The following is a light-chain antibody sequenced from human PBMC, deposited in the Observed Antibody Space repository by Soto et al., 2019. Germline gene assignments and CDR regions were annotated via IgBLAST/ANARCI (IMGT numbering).Light chain of an antibody. CDR3: QQYKYWPLA. CDR2: GAS. CDR1: RSISSS. J-gene: IGKJ4*01. V-gene: IGKV3-15*01. Sequence: EIVMTQSPATLSVSPGERATLSCRASRSISSSLAWYQQKPGRAPRLLIYGASTRATDIPARFSGSGSGTEFTLTISSLQSEDFAIYYCQQYKYWPLAFGGGTRVEIK.